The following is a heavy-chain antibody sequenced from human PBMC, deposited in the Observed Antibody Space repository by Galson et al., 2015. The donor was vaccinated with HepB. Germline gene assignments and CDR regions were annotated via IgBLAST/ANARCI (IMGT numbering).Heavy chain of an antibody. CDR3: ARDYYDTSGDYPPGGMDV. J-gene: IGHJ6*04. Sequence: SLRLSCAASGFSFSSYGIHWVRQAPGKGLEWVALISYDGNNKYYGDSVKGRFTISRDNSKNTLYLQMNSLRAEDTALYYCARDYYDTSGDYPPGGMDVWGKGSTVTVSS. CDR2: ISYDGNNK. CDR1: GFSFSSYG. D-gene: IGHD3-22*01. V-gene: IGHV3-30*03.